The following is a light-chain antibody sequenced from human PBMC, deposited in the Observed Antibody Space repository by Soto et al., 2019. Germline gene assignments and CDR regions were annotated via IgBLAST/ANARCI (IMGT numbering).Light chain of an antibody. CDR1: QTISSSY. J-gene: IGKJ5*01. CDR3: QQSYITPIT. V-gene: IGKV3-20*01. CDR2: GAS. Sequence: EIVLTQSPGTLSLSPGERATLSCGASQTISSSYLAWYQQKPGQAPRLLIYGASSRATGIPDRFSGSGSGTDFTLTISRLEPEDFATYYCQQSYITPITFGQGTRLEIK.